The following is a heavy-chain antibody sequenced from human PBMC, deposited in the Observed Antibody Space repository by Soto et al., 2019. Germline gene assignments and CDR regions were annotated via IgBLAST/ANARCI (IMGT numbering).Heavy chain of an antibody. Sequence: PSETLSLTGAVYGGSVNGYYCNWIRQPPGKGLKWIGEINHTGVTHYNPSLKSRVTMSVDTSKNQFSLRLSSVTAADTAIYYCATRITVFGLLIPPFDPWGQGTQVTVSS. CDR1: GGSVNGYY. CDR3: ATRITVFGLLIPPFDP. CDR2: INHTGVT. J-gene: IGHJ5*02. V-gene: IGHV4-34*01. D-gene: IGHD3-3*01.